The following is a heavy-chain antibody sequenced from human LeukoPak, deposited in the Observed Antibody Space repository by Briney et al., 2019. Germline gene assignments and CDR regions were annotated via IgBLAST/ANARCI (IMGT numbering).Heavy chain of an antibody. CDR2: ISAYNGNT. D-gene: IGHD3-10*01. V-gene: IGHV1-18*01. Sequence: ASVKVSCKASGYTFTSYGMSWVRQAPGQGLEWMGWISAYNGNTNYAQKFQGRVTMTTDTSTSTAYMELRSLRSDDTAVYYCARDGFFGSGIVGAFDIWGQGTMVTVSS. CDR3: ARDGFFGSGIVGAFDI. CDR1: GYTFTSYG. J-gene: IGHJ3*02.